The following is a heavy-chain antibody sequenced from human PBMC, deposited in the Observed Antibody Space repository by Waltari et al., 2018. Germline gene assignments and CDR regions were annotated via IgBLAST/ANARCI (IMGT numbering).Heavy chain of an antibody. J-gene: IGHJ4*02. CDR2: IYYSGST. Sequence: QVQLQESGPGLVKPSETLSLTCTVSGASISSYYWRWNRQPPGKGLEWIGYIYYSGSTNYNPSLKSRVTISVDTSKNQFSLKLSSVTAADTAVYYCARAHGYNYSPFDYWGQGTLVTVSS. D-gene: IGHD5-12*01. CDR3: ARAHGYNYSPFDY. V-gene: IGHV4-59*01. CDR1: GASISSYY.